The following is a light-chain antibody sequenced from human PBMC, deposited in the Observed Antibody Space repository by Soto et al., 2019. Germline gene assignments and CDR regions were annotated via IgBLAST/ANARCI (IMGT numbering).Light chain of an antibody. CDR1: QSIRGS. CDR3: QQSYTTPIT. J-gene: IGKJ5*01. Sequence: DIQMTQSPSSLSASVGDRVTLTCRASQSIRGSLNWYQQKPGKAPKLLIYAAFTLQSGVPSRFSGSGSGTDFTLTISSLQPEDFATYYCQQSYTTPITFGKGTQLEIK. V-gene: IGKV1-39*01. CDR2: AAF.